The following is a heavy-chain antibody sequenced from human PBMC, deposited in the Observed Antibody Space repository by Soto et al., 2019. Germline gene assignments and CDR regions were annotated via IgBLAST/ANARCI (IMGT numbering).Heavy chain of an antibody. CDR3: TRVGSSGWYDAFDI. V-gene: IGHV1-46*03. D-gene: IGHD6-19*01. J-gene: IGHJ3*02. CDR2: MHPSGDST. CDR1: GYTFTSYG. Sequence: ASVKVSCTASGYTFTSYGISWVRQAPGQGLEWMGVMHPSGDSTTFALKFQGRVTMTSDTSTSTVSMELSSLRSEDTGVYYCTRVGSSGWYDAFDIWGQGTMVTVSS.